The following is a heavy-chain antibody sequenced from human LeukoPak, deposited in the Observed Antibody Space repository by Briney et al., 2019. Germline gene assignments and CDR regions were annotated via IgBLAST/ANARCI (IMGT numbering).Heavy chain of an antibody. CDR2: ISGSGGST. D-gene: IGHD3-22*01. V-gene: IGHV3-23*01. Sequence: PGGSLRLSCAASGFTFSFYAMSWVRQAPGKGLEWVSGISGSGGSTYYADSVKGRFTISRDNSKNTLYLQMNSLRAEDTAVYYCAKDPDCYDTEGVDHWGQGTLVTVSS. CDR1: GFTFSFYA. J-gene: IGHJ5*02. CDR3: AKDPDCYDTEGVDH.